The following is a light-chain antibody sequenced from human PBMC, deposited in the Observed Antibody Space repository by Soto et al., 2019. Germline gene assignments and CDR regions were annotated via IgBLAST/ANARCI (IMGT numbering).Light chain of an antibody. J-gene: IGLJ2*01. CDR3: SSYTSSSTGVV. CDR2: EVS. V-gene: IGLV2-14*01. CDR1: SSDVGGYNY. Sequence: QSALTQPASVSGSPGQSITISCTGTSSDVGGYNYVSWYQQHPGKAPKLMIYEVSNRPSGVSNRFSGSKSGNTASLTISGLQAEDDADYSCSSYTSSSTGVVFGGGTKLTVL.